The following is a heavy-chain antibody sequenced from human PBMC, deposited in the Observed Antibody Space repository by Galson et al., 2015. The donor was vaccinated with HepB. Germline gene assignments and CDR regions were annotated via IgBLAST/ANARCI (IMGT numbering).Heavy chain of an antibody. CDR3: AREGGDLSGTVPFFAS. Sequence: SVKVSCKASGYTFTRYYMYWVRQAPGQGLEWMGVIVPSGGSTSYAQKFQGRVTMTRDTSTSTVYMELGSLRSEDTAVYYCAREGGDLSGTVPFFASWGQGTLVTVSS. J-gene: IGHJ4*02. V-gene: IGHV1-46*03. D-gene: IGHD1-26*01. CDR1: GYTFTRYY. CDR2: IVPSGGST.